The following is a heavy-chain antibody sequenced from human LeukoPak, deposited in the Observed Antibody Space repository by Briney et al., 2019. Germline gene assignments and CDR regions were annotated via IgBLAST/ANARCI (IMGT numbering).Heavy chain of an antibody. D-gene: IGHD5-24*01. Sequence: SQTLSLTCAISGDSVSSNGAAWNWIRQSPSTGLEWLGRTYYRSKWYNDYAGSVKSRITINPDTSKNQFSLQVNSVTPEDTAVYYCARGGQGDGYSADEAFDIWGQGTMVTVSS. CDR3: ARGGQGDGYSADEAFDI. CDR2: TYYRSKWYN. V-gene: IGHV6-1*01. J-gene: IGHJ3*02. CDR1: GDSVSSNGAA.